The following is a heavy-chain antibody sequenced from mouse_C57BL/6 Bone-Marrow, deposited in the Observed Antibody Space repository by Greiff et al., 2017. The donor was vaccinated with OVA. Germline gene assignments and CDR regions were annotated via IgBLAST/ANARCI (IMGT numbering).Heavy chain of an antibody. CDR2: INPNNGGT. D-gene: IGHD1-1*01. CDR1: GYTFTDYY. J-gene: IGHJ1*03. Sequence: EVKLMESGPELVKPGASVKISCKASGYTFTDYYMNWVKQSHGKSLEWIGDINPNNGGTSYNQKFKGKATLTVDKSSSTAYMELRSLTSEDSAVYYCARGGTTVVAKDWYFDVWGTGTTVTVSS. V-gene: IGHV1-26*01. CDR3: ARGGTTVVAKDWYFDV.